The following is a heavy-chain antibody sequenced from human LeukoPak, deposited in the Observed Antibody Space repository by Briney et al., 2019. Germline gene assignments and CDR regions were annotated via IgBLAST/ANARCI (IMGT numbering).Heavy chain of an antibody. CDR1: GFTFSSYS. J-gene: IGHJ4*02. Sequence: PGGSLRLSCAASGFTFSSYSMSWVRQAPGKGLEWVANIKQDGSEKYYVDSVKGRFTISRDNAKNSLYLQMNSLRAEDTAVYYCARDRASYSSSWYGGGFDYWGQGTLVTVSS. CDR3: ARDRASYSSSWYGGGFDY. D-gene: IGHD6-13*01. CDR2: IKQDGSEK. V-gene: IGHV3-7*01.